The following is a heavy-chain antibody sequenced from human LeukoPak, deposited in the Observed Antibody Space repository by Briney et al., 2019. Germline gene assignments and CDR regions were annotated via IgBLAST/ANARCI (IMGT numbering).Heavy chain of an antibody. V-gene: IGHV4-34*01. CDR2: INHSGST. Sequence: SETLSLTCAVYGGSFSGYHWSWIRQPPGKGLEWIGEINHSGSTNYNPSLKSRVTISVDTSKNQFSLKLSSVTAADTAVYYCARGPEVGAIPFDYWGQGTLVTVSS. CDR1: GGSFSGYH. J-gene: IGHJ4*02. CDR3: ARGPEVGAIPFDY. D-gene: IGHD1-26*01.